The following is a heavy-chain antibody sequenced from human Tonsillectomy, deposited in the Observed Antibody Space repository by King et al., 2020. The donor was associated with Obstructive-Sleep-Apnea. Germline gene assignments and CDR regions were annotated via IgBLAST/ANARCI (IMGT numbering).Heavy chain of an antibody. CDR3: ARDKRSIVATIVAFDI. J-gene: IGHJ3*02. Sequence: VQLVESGGGLVQPGGSLRLSCAASGFTFSSYWMSWVRQAPGKGREWVANIKQDGSEKYYVDSVKGRLTISRDNAKNSRYLQMNSLRAEDTAVYYCARDKRSIVATIVAFDIWGQGTMVTVSS. V-gene: IGHV3-7*01. CDR2: IKQDGSEK. CDR1: GFTFSSYW. D-gene: IGHD5-12*01.